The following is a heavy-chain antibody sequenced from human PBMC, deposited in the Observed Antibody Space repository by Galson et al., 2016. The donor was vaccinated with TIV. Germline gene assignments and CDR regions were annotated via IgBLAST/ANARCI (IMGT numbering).Heavy chain of an antibody. V-gene: IGHV1-69*13. J-gene: IGHJ4*02. CDR2: IIGMFGIA. D-gene: IGHD5-24*01. CDR3: ARGDDYNYQKAIRNY. CDR1: GSTFSSYA. Sequence: SVKVSCKASGSTFSSYAVSWVRQAPGQGLGWMGGIIGMFGIANYAQKFQGRVTITADESTSTAYMELFSLRSEDTAVYYCARGDDYNYQKAIRNYWGQGTLVIVSS.